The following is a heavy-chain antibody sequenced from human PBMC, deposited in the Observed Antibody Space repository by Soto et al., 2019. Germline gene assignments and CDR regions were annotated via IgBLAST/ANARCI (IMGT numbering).Heavy chain of an antibody. D-gene: IGHD5-18*01. CDR2: INHSGST. J-gene: IGHJ6*02. CDR1: GGSFSGYY. CDR3: ARGSVQLWSRRVYYYYGMDV. Sequence: SETLSLTCAVYGGSFSGYYWSWIRQPPGKGLEWIGEINHSGSTNYNTSKKSRETISEDTSKNKLSLKQRSVTAADTAVYYCARGSVQLWSRRVYYYYGMDVWGQGTTVTVS. V-gene: IGHV4-34*01.